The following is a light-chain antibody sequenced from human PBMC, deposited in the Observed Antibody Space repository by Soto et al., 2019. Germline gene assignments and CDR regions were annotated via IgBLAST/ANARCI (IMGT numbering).Light chain of an antibody. CDR2: GAS. CDR1: QSVSSSS. J-gene: IGKJ5*01. Sequence: EIVLTQSPGTLSLSPGERATLSCRASQSVSSSSLAWYQQKPGQAPRLLIYGASSRATGIPDRFSGSGSGTDFTLTISRLEPEDFAVFFCQQYGSSLPITFGQGTDW. V-gene: IGKV3-20*01. CDR3: QQYGSSLPIT.